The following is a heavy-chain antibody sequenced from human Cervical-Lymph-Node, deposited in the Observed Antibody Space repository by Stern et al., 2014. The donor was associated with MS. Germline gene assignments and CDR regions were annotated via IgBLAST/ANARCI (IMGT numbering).Heavy chain of an antibody. Sequence: QVQLQESGPGLVKPSQTLSLTCTVSGGSIGSGSYYSSLILQHPREGLGSGGYIHYTRIGSSNPSLRRRVIISLDMSKSQLSLKLNSVTAADAAVYFCARGPLEGVGSATYYYGMDVWGQGTTVTVSS. CDR2: IHYTRIG. D-gene: IGHD3-10*01. CDR3: ARGPLEGVGSATYYYGMDV. J-gene: IGHJ6*02. CDR1: GGSIGSGSYY. V-gene: IGHV4-31*03.